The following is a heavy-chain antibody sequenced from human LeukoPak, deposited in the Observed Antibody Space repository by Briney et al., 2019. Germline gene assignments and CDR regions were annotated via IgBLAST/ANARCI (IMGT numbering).Heavy chain of an antibody. CDR3: AREYYYDSSGYPGY. J-gene: IGHJ4*02. CDR2: INPNSGGT. Sequence: ASVKVSCKASGYTFTGYYMHWVRQAPGQVLEWMGWINPNSGGTNYAQKFQGRVTMTRDTSISTAYMELSRLRSDDTAVYYCAREYYYDSSGYPGYWGQGTLVTVSS. D-gene: IGHD3-22*01. CDR1: GYTFTGYY. V-gene: IGHV1-2*02.